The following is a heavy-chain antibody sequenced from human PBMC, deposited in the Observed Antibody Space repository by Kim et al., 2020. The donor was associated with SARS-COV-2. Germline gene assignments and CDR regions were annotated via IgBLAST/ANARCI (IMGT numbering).Heavy chain of an antibody. CDR3: ARDFGDNYYDSSGYYGY. D-gene: IGHD3-22*01. J-gene: IGHJ4*02. Sequence: VKGLFTIPRDNAKNSLYLQMNSLRAEDTAVYYCARDFGDNYYDSSGYYGYWGQGTLVTVSS. V-gene: IGHV3-21*01.